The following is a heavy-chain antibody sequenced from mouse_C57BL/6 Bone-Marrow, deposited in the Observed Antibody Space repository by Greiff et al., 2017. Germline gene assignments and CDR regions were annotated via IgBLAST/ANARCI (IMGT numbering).Heavy chain of an antibody. CDR3: TDDGYFDWVWFAY. J-gene: IGHJ3*01. D-gene: IGHD2-3*01. CDR1: GFTFSNYW. V-gene: IGHV6-3*01. Sequence: EVKLVESGGGLVQPGGSMKLSCVASGFTFSNYWMNWVRQSPETGLEWVAQISLKSDNYATHYAESVKGRFTISSNDSKSSVYLQMNNLRSEDTGIYYCTDDGYFDWVWFAYWGQGTLVTVSA. CDR2: ISLKSDNYAT.